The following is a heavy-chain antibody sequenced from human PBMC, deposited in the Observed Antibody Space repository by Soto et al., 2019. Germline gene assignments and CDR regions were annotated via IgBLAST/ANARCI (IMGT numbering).Heavy chain of an antibody. CDR3: ARDLCSSTSCLYDY. V-gene: IGHV1-3*01. D-gene: IGHD2-2*01. J-gene: IGHJ4*02. CDR2: INAGNGNT. Sequence: GASVKVSCKASGYTFTSYAMHWVRQAPGQRLEWMGWINAGNGNTKYSQKFQGRVTITRDTSASTAYMELSSLRSEDTAVYYCARDLCSSTSCLYDYWGQGTLVTVSS. CDR1: GYTFTSYA.